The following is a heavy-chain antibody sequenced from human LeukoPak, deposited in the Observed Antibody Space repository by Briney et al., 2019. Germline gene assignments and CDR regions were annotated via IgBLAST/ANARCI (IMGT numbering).Heavy chain of an antibody. D-gene: IGHD2-2*01. V-gene: IGHV1-2*02. CDR3: ARRGCSSTSCYKYYYGRDV. J-gene: IGHJ6*01. CDR2: INPNSGGT. Sequence: ASVKVSCKASGYTFTGYYMLWVRQAPGQGLEWMGWINPNSGGTNYAQKFQGRVTMTRDTSISTAYMELSRLRSDDTAVYYCARRGCSSTSCYKYYYGRDVWGQGTRVSVSS. CDR1: GYTFTGYY.